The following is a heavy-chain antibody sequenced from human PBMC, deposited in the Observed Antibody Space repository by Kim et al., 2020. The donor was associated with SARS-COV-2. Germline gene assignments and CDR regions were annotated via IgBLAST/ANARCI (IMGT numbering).Heavy chain of an antibody. J-gene: IGHJ4*02. Sequence: ASVKVSCKASGYIFTSNYINWVRQAPGQGLEWMGWMNPDSGNTGYAQKFQGRFTMTSNTSISTAYMELSSLRSEDTAIYFCARGANWYRYWGQGTLVTVSS. CDR2: MNPDSGNT. CDR1: GYIFTSNY. CDR3: ARGANWYRY. V-gene: IGHV1-8*01. D-gene: IGHD1-1*01.